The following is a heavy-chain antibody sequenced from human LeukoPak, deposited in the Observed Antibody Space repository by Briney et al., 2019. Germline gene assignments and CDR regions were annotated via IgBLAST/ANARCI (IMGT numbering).Heavy chain of an antibody. Sequence: GRSLRLSCAASGFTVSSNHMSWVRQAPGQGLEWVSIIYNGGTTYYADSVKGRFTIYRDNSKNTMFVQMNSLTADDTGVYYCARGEGSNWFAYWGQGTLVTVSS. CDR2: IYNGGTT. J-gene: IGHJ4*02. CDR3: ARGEGSNWFAY. CDR1: GFTVSSNH. D-gene: IGHD6-13*01. V-gene: IGHV3-66*01.